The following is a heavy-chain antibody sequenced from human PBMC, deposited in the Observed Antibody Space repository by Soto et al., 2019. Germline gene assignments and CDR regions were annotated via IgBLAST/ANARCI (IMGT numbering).Heavy chain of an antibody. CDR1: GGSFSGYY. Sequence: SETLSLTCAVYGGSFSGYYWSWIRQPPGKGLEWIGDINHSGSTYYNPSLKSRVTISVDTSKSQFSLKLSSVTAADTAVYYCARQTGAFDIWGQGTMVTVSS. J-gene: IGHJ3*02. V-gene: IGHV4-34*01. CDR2: INHSGST. CDR3: ARQTGAFDI.